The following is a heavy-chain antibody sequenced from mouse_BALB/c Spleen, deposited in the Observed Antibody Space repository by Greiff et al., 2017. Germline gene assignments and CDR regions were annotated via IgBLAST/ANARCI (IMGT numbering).Heavy chain of an antibody. CDR1: GFNIKDTY. J-gene: IGHJ4*01. V-gene: IGHV14-3*02. CDR2: IDPANGNT. CDR3: ARSDGYYAMDY. Sequence: EVLLQQSGAELVKPGASVKLSCTASGFNIKDTYMHWVKQRPEQGLEWMGRIDPANGNTKYDPKFQGKDTITADTSLDTAYLQLSSLTSEDTAVYYCARSDGYYAMDYWGGGGAVADSS. D-gene: IGHD2-3*01.